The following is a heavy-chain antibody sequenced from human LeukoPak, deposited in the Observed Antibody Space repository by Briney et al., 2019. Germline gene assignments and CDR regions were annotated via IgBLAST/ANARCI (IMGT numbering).Heavy chain of an antibody. CDR3: TTDPFEPRRGGFDY. CDR2: IKSKTDGGTT. CDR1: GFTFSNAW. D-gene: IGHD5-24*01. V-gene: IGHV3-15*01. J-gene: IGHJ4*02. Sequence: GGSLRLSCAASGFTFSNAWMSWVRQAPGKGLEWVGRIKSKTDGGTTDYAAPVKGRFTISRDDSKNTLYLQMNSLKTEDTAVYYCTTDPFEPRRGGFDYWGQGTLVTVSS.